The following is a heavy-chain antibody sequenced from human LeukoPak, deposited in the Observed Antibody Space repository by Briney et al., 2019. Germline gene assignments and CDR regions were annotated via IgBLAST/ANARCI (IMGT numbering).Heavy chain of an antibody. CDR3: TRGVGQQLIPPDY. J-gene: IGHJ4*02. CDR2: IRSKTYGGTT. D-gene: IGHD6-13*01. Sequence: AGGSLRLSCTASGFTFGDYAMSWFRQAPGKGLEWVGFIRSKTYGGTTGYAASVKDTFTISRDDSKSVVYLQMNSLKTEDTAFYYCTRGVGQQLIPPDYWGQGTLVTVSS. CDR1: GFTFGDYA. V-gene: IGHV3-49*03.